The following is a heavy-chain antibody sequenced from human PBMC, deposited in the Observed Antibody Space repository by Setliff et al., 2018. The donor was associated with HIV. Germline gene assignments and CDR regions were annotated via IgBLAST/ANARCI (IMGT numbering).Heavy chain of an antibody. CDR1: GYTFTTYA. CDR2: INEASGNT. J-gene: IGHJ5*02. D-gene: IGHD1-1*01. V-gene: IGHV1-3*01. Sequence: ASVKVSCKASGYTFTTYAIFWVRQAPGQRLEWMGWINEASGNTKCSQKFQGRVTITRDTSASTAYMELSSLRSEDTAVYYCAGGLVSQKVPFDPWGQGTLVTVSS. CDR3: AGGLVSQKVPFDP.